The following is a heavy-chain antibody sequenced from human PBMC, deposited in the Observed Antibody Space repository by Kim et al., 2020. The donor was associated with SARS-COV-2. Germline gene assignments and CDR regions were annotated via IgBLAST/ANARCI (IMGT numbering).Heavy chain of an antibody. Sequence: YADAGGGRFAISRDNARNTVYLQMNSLRAEDPAIYYCAPLPFYSSAHWGQGTLVTVSS. D-gene: IGHD6-19*01. V-gene: IGHV3-48*03. J-gene: IGHJ4*02. CDR3: APLPFYSSAH.